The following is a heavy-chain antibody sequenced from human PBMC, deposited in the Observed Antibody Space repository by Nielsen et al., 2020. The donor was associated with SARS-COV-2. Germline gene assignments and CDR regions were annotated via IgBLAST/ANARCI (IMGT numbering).Heavy chain of an antibody. CDR2: IYPDDFDT. D-gene: IGHD3-10*01. V-gene: IGHV5-51*01. Sequence: GESLKISCETSGYTFTTFWIGWVRQMPGKGLEWVGVIYPDDFDTRYSPSFQGQVTISVDKSISTTYLQWRSLKASDTAMYYCAREGRDDSGTERHGMDVWGRGTTVTVSS. CDR3: AREGRDDSGTERHGMDV. J-gene: IGHJ6*02. CDR1: GYTFTTFW.